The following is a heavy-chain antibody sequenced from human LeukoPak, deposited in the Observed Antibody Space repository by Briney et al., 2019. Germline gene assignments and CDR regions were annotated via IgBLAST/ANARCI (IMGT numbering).Heavy chain of an antibody. CDR2: ISYDGSNK. CDR1: GFTFSSYG. CDR3: AKGYYFDY. V-gene: IGHV3-30*18. Sequence: GGSLRLSCAASGFTFSSYGMHWVREAPGKGLEWVAVISYDGSNKYYADSVKGRFTISRDNSKNTLYLQMNSLRAEDTAVYYCAKGYYFDYWGQGTLVTVSS. J-gene: IGHJ4*02.